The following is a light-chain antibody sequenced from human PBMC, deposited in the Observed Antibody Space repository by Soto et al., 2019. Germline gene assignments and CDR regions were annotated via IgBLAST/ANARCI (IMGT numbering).Light chain of an antibody. CDR2: DVS. CDR3: SSYTSSSTYVG. Sequence: QSALTQPASVSGSPGQSITISCTGTSSDVGGYNYVSWYQQHPGKAPKLMIYDVSNRPSGVSNRFSGSKSGNTASLTISGLQDEDEADYYCSSYTSSSTYVGFGGETKLT. CDR1: SSDVGGYNY. J-gene: IGLJ2*01. V-gene: IGLV2-14*01.